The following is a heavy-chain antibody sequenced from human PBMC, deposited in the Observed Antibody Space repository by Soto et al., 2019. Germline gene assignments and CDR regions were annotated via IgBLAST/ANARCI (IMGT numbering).Heavy chain of an antibody. V-gene: IGHV3-15*01. CDR3: TTDSPGYPWDYYYGMDV. CDR2: IKSKTDGGTT. Sequence: GGSLRLSCAASGFTFSNAWMSWVRQAPGKGLEWVGRIKSKTDGGTTDYAAPVKGRFTISRDDSKNTLYLQMNSLKTEDTAVYYCTTDSPGYPWDYYYGMDVWGQGTTVTVSS. D-gene: IGHD5-18*01. CDR1: GFTFSNAW. J-gene: IGHJ6*02.